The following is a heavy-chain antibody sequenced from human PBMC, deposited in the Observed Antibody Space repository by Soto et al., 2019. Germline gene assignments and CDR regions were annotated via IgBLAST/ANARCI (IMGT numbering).Heavy chain of an antibody. D-gene: IGHD2-21*01. CDR3: ARPRGAYCGGDCPDAFDI. CDR2: INAGNGNT. Sequence: GASVKLSCKASGYTFTSYAMHWVRQAPGQRLEWMGWINAGNGNTKYSQKFQGRVTITRDTSASTAYMELSSLRSEDTAVYYCARPRGAYCGGDCPDAFDIWGQGTMVTVSS. J-gene: IGHJ3*02. CDR1: GYTFTSYA. V-gene: IGHV1-3*01.